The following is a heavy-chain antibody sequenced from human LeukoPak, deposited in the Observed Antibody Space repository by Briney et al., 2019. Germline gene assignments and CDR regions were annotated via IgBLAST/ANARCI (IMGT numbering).Heavy chain of an antibody. J-gene: IGHJ5*02. CDR1: GGSFSGYY. CDR3: ARATLGFRWFDP. D-gene: IGHD1-1*01. Sequence: SETLSLTCAVYGGSFSGYYWSWIRQPPGKGLEWIGEINHSGSTNCNPSLKSRVTISVDTSKNQFSLKLSSVTAADTAVYYCARATLGFRWFDPWGQGTLVTVSS. CDR2: INHSGST. V-gene: IGHV4-34*01.